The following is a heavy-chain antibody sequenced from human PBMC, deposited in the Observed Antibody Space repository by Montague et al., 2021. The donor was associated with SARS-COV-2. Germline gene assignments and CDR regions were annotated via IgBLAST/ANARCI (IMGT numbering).Heavy chain of an antibody. Sequence: SETLSLTCNVSGGSISSSSYYWGWIRQPPGKGLEWIGSIYYSGSTYYNPSLKSRVTISVDTSKNQFSLKLSSVTAADTAVYYRAILHCSCTSCYYLFFDDTSHFDYWGQGTLVTVSS. CDR1: GGSISSSSYY. J-gene: IGHJ4*02. D-gene: IGHD2-2*01. CDR2: IYYSGST. CDR3: AILHCSCTSCYYLFFDDTSHFDY. V-gene: IGHV4-39*01.